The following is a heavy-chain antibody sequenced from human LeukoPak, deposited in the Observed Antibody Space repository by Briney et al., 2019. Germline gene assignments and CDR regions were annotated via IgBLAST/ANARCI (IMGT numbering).Heavy chain of an antibody. D-gene: IGHD5-18*01. J-gene: IGHJ4*02. V-gene: IGHV1-18*01. CDR2: ISAYNGNT. Sequence: ASVKVSCKASGYTFTSYGISWVRQAPGQGLEWMGWISAYNGNTNYAQKLQGRVTMTTDTSTSTAYMELRSLRSDDTAVYYCAGGRYSYGPGAVDYWGQGTLVTVSS. CDR1: GYTFTSYG. CDR3: AGGRYSYGPGAVDY.